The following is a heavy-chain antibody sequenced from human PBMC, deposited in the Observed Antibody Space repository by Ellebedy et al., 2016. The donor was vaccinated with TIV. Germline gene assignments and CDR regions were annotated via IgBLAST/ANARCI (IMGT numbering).Heavy chain of an antibody. CDR3: ARQDGDVELDY. D-gene: IGHD4-17*01. V-gene: IGHV4-59*08. Sequence: MPSETLSLTCTVSGGSLISNYWSWIRQSPGKGLEWLGHIYYSGRTKYNPSLESRVTMSIDTSKNQFSLKLSSFTAADTAVYYCARQDGDVELDYWGQGTLVTVSS. CDR2: IYYSGRT. J-gene: IGHJ4*02. CDR1: GGSLISNY.